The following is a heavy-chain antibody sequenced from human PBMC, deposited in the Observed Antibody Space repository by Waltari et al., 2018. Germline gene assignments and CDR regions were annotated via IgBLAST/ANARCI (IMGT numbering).Heavy chain of an antibody. CDR3: ARRGFCTNGVCNLDY. J-gene: IGHJ4*02. CDR2: ISGYNGVK. V-gene: IGHV1-18*04. CDR1: GSCFPCYG. Sequence: QVQLVQSGAEVKNPGAPVTASCKASGSCFPCYGISWVRQAPGQGLEWMGWISGYNGVKQYEQKLQDRVTMTTYTSTTTAYMELRSLRSDDTAVYYCARRGFCTNGVCNLDYWGQGTLVTVSS. D-gene: IGHD2-8*01.